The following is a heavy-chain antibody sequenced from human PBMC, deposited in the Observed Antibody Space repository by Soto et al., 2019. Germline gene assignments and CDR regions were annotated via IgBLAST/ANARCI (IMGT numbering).Heavy chain of an antibody. CDR1: GGSISSYY. V-gene: IGHV4-59*08. J-gene: IGHJ6*02. Sequence: SETLSLTCTVSGGSISSYYWSWIRQAPGKGLEWIGYIHYSGSTNYNPSLKSRVTISVDTSKNQFSLKLSSVTAADTAVYYCATGGGRFNYGMDVWGQGTTVTVSS. CDR2: IHYSGST. CDR3: ATGGGRFNYGMDV. D-gene: IGHD3-10*01.